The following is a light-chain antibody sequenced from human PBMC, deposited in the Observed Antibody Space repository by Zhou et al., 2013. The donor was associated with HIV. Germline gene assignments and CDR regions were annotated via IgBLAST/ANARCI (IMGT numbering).Light chain of an antibody. Sequence: DIVMTQSPLSLPVTPGEPASISCRSSQSLLHSNGYNYLDWYLQKPGQSPQLLIYLGSNRASGVPDRFSGRGSGTDFTLKISRVEADDVGVYYCMQALQTLLTFGGGTKVEIK. V-gene: IGKV2-28*01. CDR2: LGS. J-gene: IGKJ4*01. CDR1: QSLLHSNGYNY. CDR3: MQALQTLLT.